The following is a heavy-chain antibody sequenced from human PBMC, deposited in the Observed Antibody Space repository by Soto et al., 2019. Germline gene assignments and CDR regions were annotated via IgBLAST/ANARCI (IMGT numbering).Heavy chain of an antibody. D-gene: IGHD2-15*01. J-gene: IGHJ5*02. CDR1: GSTFSSYT. CDR2: IIPILGIA. V-gene: IGHV1-69*04. CDR3: ARDFKYCSGGSCYSEPSLYNWFDP. Sequence: SLKVPCKSSGSTFSSYTISWVREAPGPGLEWMGRIIPILGIANYAQKFQGRVTITADKSTSTAYMELSSLRSEDTAVYYCARDFKYCSGGSCYSEPSLYNWFDPWGQGTLVTVSS.